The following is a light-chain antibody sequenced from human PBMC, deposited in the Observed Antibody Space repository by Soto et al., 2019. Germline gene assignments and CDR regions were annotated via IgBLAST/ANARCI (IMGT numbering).Light chain of an antibody. J-gene: IGKJ2*01. CDR3: QQYNSWPTYT. V-gene: IGKV3-15*01. CDR2: GAS. CDR1: QNVYPN. Sequence: EILMTQCPATLSVSPGEPATLSWRGSQNVYPNLAWYQQKPRQAPRLALYGASTRATGVPARFSGSGSGTEFTLTISSLQSQDFAVYYCQQYNSWPTYTFGQGTKVDIK.